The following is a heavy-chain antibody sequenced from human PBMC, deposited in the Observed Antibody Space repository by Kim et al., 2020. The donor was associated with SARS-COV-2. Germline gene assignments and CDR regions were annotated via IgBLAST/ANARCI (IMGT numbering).Heavy chain of an antibody. D-gene: IGHD3-9*01. CDR3: ARLGRYYDILTGYLWDNWFDP. CDR2: IYYSGST. CDR1: GGSISSSSYY. Sequence: SETLSLTCTVSGGSISSSSYYWGWIRQPPGKGLEWIGSIYYSGSTYYNPSLKSRVTISVDTSKNQFSLKLSSVTAADTAVYYCARLGRYYDILTGYLWDNWFDPWGQGTLVTVSS. J-gene: IGHJ5*02. V-gene: IGHV4-39*01.